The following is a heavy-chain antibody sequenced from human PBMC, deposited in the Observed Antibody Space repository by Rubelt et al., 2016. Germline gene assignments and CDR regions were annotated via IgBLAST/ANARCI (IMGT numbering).Heavy chain of an antibody. CDR2: IKKDGSEK. J-gene: IGHJ3*02. D-gene: IGHD5-18*01. Sequence: EVQLVESGGSLVKPGGSLRLSCAASGFTFSDYSMNWVRQAPGKGLEWVANIKKDGSEKYYVDSVKGRFTIFRDNAKNSLYLQMNSLRAEDTAVYYCARNPRGHTYVGAFDIWGQGTTVTVSS. CDR1: GFTFSDYS. CDR3: ARNPRGHTYVGAFDI. V-gene: IGHV3-7*01.